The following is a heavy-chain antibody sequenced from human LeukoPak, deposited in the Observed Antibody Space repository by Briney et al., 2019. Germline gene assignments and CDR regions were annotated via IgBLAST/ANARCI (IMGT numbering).Heavy chain of an antibody. V-gene: IGHV3-33*03. Sequence: GGSLSFSCAASGFTFSSYGLHWVRKAPGKGLEGLAVIWNDESNNSYADSVRGGFTISRDNAKNSLYLQMNSLRAEDMALYYCAKGRSARSTSSIDYWGQGTLVTVSS. CDR1: GFTFSSYG. CDR2: IWNDESNN. J-gene: IGHJ4*02. CDR3: AKGRSARSTSSIDY. D-gene: IGHD2-2*01.